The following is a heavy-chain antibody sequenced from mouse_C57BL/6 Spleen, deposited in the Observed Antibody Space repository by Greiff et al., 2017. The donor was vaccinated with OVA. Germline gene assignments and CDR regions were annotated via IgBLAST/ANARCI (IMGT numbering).Heavy chain of an antibody. Sequence: VQLKESGPGLVKPSQSLSLTCSVTGYSITSGYYWNWIRQFPGNKLEWMGYISYDGSNKYNPSLKNRISITRDTSKNQFFLKLNSVTTEDTATYYCATLYDYDGGLFAYWGQGTLVTVSA. J-gene: IGHJ3*01. CDR3: ATLYDYDGGLFAY. V-gene: IGHV3-6*01. CDR2: ISYDGSN. CDR1: GYSITSGYY. D-gene: IGHD2-4*01.